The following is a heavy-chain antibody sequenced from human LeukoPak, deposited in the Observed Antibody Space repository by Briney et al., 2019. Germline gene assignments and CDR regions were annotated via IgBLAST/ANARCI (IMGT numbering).Heavy chain of an antibody. D-gene: IGHD6-13*01. Sequence: SETLSLTCTVSGASISSSSYYWGWIRQPPGKGLDWIGSIYYSGSTYYNPSLKSRVTISVDTSKNQFSLRLSSVTAADTAVYYCATQKAAPEPIDYWGQGALVTVSS. CDR3: ATQKAAPEPIDY. J-gene: IGHJ4*02. CDR2: IYYSGST. V-gene: IGHV4-39*01. CDR1: GASISSSSYY.